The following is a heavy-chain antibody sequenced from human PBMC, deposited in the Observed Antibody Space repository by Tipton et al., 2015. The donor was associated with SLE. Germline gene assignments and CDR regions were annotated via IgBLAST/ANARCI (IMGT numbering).Heavy chain of an antibody. D-gene: IGHD3/OR15-3a*01. Sequence: TLSLTCTVSGGSISSSSYYWGWIRQPPGKGLEWIGSINYGGITYYNPSLKSRVTISVDTSKNQFSLTLMSVTGADTAAYFCARARSDDTFWTDYFYFFYYMDVWGKGTTVTVSS. CDR2: INYGGIT. CDR1: GGSISSSSYY. J-gene: IGHJ6*03. CDR3: ARARSDDTFWTDYFYFFYYMDV. V-gene: IGHV4-39*07.